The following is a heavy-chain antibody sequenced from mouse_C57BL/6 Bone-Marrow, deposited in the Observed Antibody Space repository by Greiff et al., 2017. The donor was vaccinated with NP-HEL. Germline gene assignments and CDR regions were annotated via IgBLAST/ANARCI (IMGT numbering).Heavy chain of an antibody. J-gene: IGHJ1*03. CDR2: IYPRSGNT. CDR1: GYTFTSYG. V-gene: IGHV1-81*01. CDR3: ARGITTVVSYWYFDV. D-gene: IGHD1-1*01. Sequence: VQLQESGAELARPGASVRLSCKASGYTFTSYGISWVKQRTGQGLEWIGEIYPRSGNTYYNEKFKGKATLTADKSSSTAYMELRSLTSEDSAVYFCARGITTVVSYWYFDVWGTGTTVTVSS.